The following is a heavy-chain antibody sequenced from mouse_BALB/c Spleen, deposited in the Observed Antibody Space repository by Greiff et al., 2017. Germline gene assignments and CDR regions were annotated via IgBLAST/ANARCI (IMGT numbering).Heavy chain of an antibody. CDR1: GFTFSSFG. V-gene: IGHV5-17*02. Sequence: EVHLVESGGGLVQPGGSRKLSCAASGFTFSSFGMHWVRQAPEKGLEWVAYISSGSSTIYYADTVKGRITISRDNPKNTLFLQMTSLRSEDTAVYYCARSRGMDYWGQGTSVTVSS. J-gene: IGHJ4*01. CDR2: ISSGSSTI. CDR3: ARSRGMDY.